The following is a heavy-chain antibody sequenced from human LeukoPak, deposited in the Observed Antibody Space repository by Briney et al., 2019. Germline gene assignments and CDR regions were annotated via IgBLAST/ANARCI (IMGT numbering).Heavy chain of an antibody. Sequence: PSETLSLTCAVSGGSISSSNWWSWVRQPPGKGLEWIGEIYHSGSTNYNPSLKSRVTISVDKSKNQFSLKLSSVTAADTAVYYCASRRTVLLPSYFQHWGQGTLVTVSS. CDR3: ASRRTVLLPSYFQH. V-gene: IGHV4-4*02. CDR1: GGSISSSNW. J-gene: IGHJ1*01. CDR2: IYHSGST. D-gene: IGHD3-10*01.